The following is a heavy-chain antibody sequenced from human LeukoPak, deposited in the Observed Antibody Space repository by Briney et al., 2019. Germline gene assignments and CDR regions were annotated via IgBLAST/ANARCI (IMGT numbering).Heavy chain of an antibody. Sequence: GASVTVSCKASGYTFTSYGISWVRQAPGQGLEWMGWISAYNGNTNYAQKLQGRVTMTTDTSTSTAYMELRSLRSDDTAVYYCARVGSYYDSSGYYYPGDFDYWGQGTLVTVSS. CDR2: ISAYNGNT. CDR1: GYTFTSYG. D-gene: IGHD3-22*01. J-gene: IGHJ4*02. V-gene: IGHV1-18*01. CDR3: ARVGSYYDSSGYYYPGDFDY.